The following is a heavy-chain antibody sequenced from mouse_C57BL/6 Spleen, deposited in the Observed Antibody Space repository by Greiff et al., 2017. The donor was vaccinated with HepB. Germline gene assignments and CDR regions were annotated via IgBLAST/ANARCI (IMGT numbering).Heavy chain of an antibody. CDR2: ISSGGSYT. CDR3: ASLPDDYDGYWYFDV. CDR1: GFTFSSYG. D-gene: IGHD2-4*01. Sequence: DVKLVESGGDLVKPGGSLKLSCAASGFTFSSYGMSWVRQTPDKRLEWVATISSGGSYTYYPDSVKGRFTISRDNAKNTLYLQMSSLKSEDTAMYYCASLPDDYDGYWYFDVWGTGTPVTVSS. J-gene: IGHJ1*03. V-gene: IGHV5-6*02.